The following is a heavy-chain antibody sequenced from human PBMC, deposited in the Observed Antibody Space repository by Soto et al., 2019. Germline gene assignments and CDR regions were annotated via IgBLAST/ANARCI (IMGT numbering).Heavy chain of an antibody. CDR3: ARSPRGDDYLKIDP. CDR2: IYSSGST. Sequence: EVQLVESGGGLARPGGSLRLSCAASGFTVRSKYISWVRQAPGKGLEWVSLIYSSGSTFYADSVKGRFTISRDNSKNTVFLQMNSLRAEDTAVYYCARSPRGDDYLKIDPWGQGTLVTVSS. V-gene: IGHV3-66*01. D-gene: IGHD4-17*01. J-gene: IGHJ5*02. CDR1: GFTVRSKY.